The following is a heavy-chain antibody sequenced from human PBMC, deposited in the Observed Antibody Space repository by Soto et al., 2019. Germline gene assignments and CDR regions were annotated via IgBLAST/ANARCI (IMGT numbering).Heavy chain of an antibody. Sequence: KPSCKAPRGTFSSYPISLVRQAPGQGLEWMGRIIPILGIANYAQKFQGRVTITADKSTSTAYMEPSSLRSEDTAVYYCALPAAGSSVPWGQGTLVTVSS. CDR3: ALPAAGSSVP. CDR2: IIPILGIA. J-gene: IGHJ5*02. CDR1: RGTFSSYP. D-gene: IGHD6-13*01. V-gene: IGHV1-69*02.